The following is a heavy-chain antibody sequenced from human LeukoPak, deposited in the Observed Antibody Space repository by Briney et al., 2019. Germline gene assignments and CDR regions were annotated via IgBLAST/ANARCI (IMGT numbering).Heavy chain of an antibody. CDR1: GFTFSSYS. D-gene: IGHD3-3*01. J-gene: IGHJ6*02. V-gene: IGHV3-21*01. Sequence: GGSLRLSCAASGFTFSSYSMNWVRQAPGKGLEWVSSISSSSSYIYYADSVKGRFTISRDNAKNSLYLQMNSLRAEDTALYYCARDLGLTIFGVVIKSHYYYGMDVWGQGTTVTVSS. CDR2: ISSSSSYI. CDR3: ARDLGLTIFGVVIKSHYYYGMDV.